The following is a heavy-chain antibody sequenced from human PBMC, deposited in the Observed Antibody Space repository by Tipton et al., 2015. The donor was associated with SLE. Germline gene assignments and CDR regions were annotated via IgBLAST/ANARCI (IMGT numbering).Heavy chain of an antibody. J-gene: IGHJ4*02. V-gene: IGHV4-61*02. CDR1: GGSIGSSGYY. Sequence: TLSLTCAVSGGSIGSSGYYWGWIRQPPGKGLEWIGRIYASGSTSYNPSLKSRVTMSVDMSKNQFSLKVRSVTPADTAVYYCAGDSYGLDYWGQGTLVTVSS. CDR3: AGDSYGLDY. D-gene: IGHD5-18*01. CDR2: IYASGST.